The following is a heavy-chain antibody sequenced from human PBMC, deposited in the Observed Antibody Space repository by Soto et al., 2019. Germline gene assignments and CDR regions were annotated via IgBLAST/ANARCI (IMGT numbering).Heavy chain of an antibody. D-gene: IGHD3-10*01. J-gene: IGHJ4*02. V-gene: IGHV3-30-3*01. CDR2: ISYDGSNK. CDR3: ARQDTMVRVFDY. Sequence: GGSLRLSCAASGFTFSSYAMHWVRQAPGKGLEWVAVISYDGSNKYYADSVKGRFTISRDNSKNTLYLQMNSLRAGDTAVYCCARQDTMVRVFDYWGQGTLVTVYS. CDR1: GFTFSSYA.